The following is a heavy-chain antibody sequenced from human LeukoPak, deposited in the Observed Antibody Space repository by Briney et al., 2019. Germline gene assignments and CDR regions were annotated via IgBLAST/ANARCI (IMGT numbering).Heavy chain of an antibody. D-gene: IGHD1-20*01. J-gene: IGHJ4*02. Sequence: PSETLPLTCTVSGVSIISYFWSWIRQPAGKGLEWIGRIYVRSTNYNPSLKSRVTMSVDTSKNRFSLRLSSVTAADTAVYYCARVISGTQVALDYWGQGALVTVSS. CDR1: GVSIISYF. CDR3: ARVISGTQVALDY. V-gene: IGHV4-4*07. CDR2: IYVRST.